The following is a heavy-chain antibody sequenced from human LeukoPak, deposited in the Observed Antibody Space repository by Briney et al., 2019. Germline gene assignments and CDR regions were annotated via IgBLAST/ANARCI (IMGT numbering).Heavy chain of an antibody. Sequence: PGGSLRLSCEVSGLTFSNVWMHWDRQTPGQGLVWVCRINTAGSTVYADPVKGRFTISRDNAKNMVYLQMNSLRTEDTAVYYCASFRDTDYWGRGTMVTVSS. CDR2: INTAGST. J-gene: IGHJ3*01. CDR3: ASFRDTDY. D-gene: IGHD4-11*01. CDR1: GLTFSNVW. V-gene: IGHV3-74*01.